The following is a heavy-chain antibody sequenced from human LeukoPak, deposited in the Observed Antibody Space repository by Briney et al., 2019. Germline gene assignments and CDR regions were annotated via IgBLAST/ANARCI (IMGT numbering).Heavy chain of an antibody. CDR2: ISYDGSNK. J-gene: IGHJ4*02. Sequence: PGRSLRLSCAASGFTFSSYAMHWVRQAPGKGLEWVAVISYDGSNKYYADSVKGRFTISRDNSKNTLYLQMNSLRAEDTAVYYCARSFYGYFDWLVLPVDYWGQGTLVTVSS. D-gene: IGHD3-9*01. CDR1: GFTFSSYA. CDR3: ARSFYGYFDWLVLPVDY. V-gene: IGHV3-30-3*01.